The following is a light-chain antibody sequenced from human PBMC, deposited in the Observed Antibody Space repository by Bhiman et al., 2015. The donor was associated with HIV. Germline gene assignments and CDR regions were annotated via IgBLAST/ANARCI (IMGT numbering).Light chain of an antibody. V-gene: IGLV2-14*03. CDR1: SSDVGGYNY. Sequence: QSALTQPPSASESPGQSVTISCTGTSSDVGGYNYVSWYQQHPGKAPKLMIYDVTHRPSGVSNRFSGSKSGNTASLIISGLQAEDEADYYCGSYSSSSTLLFGTGTKVTVL. CDR2: DVT. CDR3: GSYSSSSTLL. J-gene: IGLJ1*01.